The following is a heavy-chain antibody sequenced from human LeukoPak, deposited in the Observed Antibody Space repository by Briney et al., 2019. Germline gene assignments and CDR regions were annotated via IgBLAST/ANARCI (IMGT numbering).Heavy chain of an antibody. J-gene: IGHJ4*02. Sequence: GGSLRLSCAASGFTFSSYSMNWVRQAPGKGLEWVSSISSSSGYIYYADSVKGRFTISRDNAKNSLYLQMNSLRAEDTAVYYCARDSRRDGYNFALYWGQGTLVTVSS. V-gene: IGHV3-21*01. D-gene: IGHD5-24*01. CDR1: GFTFSSYS. CDR2: ISSSSGYI. CDR3: ARDSRRDGYNFALY.